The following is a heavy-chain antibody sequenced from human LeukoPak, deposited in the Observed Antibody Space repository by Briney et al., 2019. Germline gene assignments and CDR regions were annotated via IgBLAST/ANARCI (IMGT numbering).Heavy chain of an antibody. Sequence: SQTLSLTCAISGDSVSSNSAAWNWIRQSPSRGLEWLGRTYYGSKWYNDYAVSVKSRITINPDTSKNQFSRQLNSVPPEDTAVYYCARFYSGSYPSWFDPWGQGTLVTVSS. D-gene: IGHD1-26*01. CDR1: GDSVSSNSAA. CDR3: ARFYSGSYPSWFDP. CDR2: TYYGSKWYN. J-gene: IGHJ5*02. V-gene: IGHV6-1*01.